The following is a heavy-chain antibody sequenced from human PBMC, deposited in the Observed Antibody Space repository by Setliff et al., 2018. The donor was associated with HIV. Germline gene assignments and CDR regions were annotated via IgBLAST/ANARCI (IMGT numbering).Heavy chain of an antibody. D-gene: IGHD6-13*01. CDR1: GYSFTRYY. CDR2: THPSGGSP. J-gene: IGHJ6*02. V-gene: IGHV1-46*01. Sequence: ASVKVSCKASGYSFTRYYMHWVRQAPGQGLEWMGITHPSGGSPNYAQKFQGRVTMTRDMSTSTVYMELSSLRSEDTAVYYCATARYGAAAGIRNYGMDVWGQGTTVTVSS. CDR3: ATARYGAAAGIRNYGMDV.